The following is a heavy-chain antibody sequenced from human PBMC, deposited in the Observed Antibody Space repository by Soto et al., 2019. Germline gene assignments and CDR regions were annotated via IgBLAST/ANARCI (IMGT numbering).Heavy chain of an antibody. Sequence: QVQLVQSGAEVKKPGASVKVSCKASGYTFTSYAMHWVRQAPGQRLEWMGWINAGNGNTKYSQKFQGRVTITRDTSASTAYMELSSLRSEDTAVYYCARDPLSWGDTWYFDLWGRGTLVTVSS. CDR3: ARDPLSWGDTWYFDL. J-gene: IGHJ2*01. CDR2: INAGNGNT. D-gene: IGHD7-27*01. CDR1: GYTFTSYA. V-gene: IGHV1-3*01.